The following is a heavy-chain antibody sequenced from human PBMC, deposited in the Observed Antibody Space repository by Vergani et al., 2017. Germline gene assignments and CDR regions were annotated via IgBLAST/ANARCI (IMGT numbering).Heavy chain of an antibody. CDR1: GFTFIMHA. D-gene: IGHD6-19*01. CDR3: AKVGRSEVAGTFGAFDI. Sequence: EVQLLESGGDLVQPGGSLRLSCAASGFTFIMHAMSWVRQAPGKGLEWVSTLSASDRRTHYADSVKGRFTISRDNSKNTLFLHMNSLRPEDTAVYYCAKVGRSEVAGTFGAFDIWGQGTKVTDSS. J-gene: IGHJ3*02. V-gene: IGHV3-23*01. CDR2: LSASDRRT.